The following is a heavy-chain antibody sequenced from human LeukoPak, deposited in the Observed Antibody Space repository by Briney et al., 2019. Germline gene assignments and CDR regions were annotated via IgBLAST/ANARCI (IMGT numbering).Heavy chain of an antibody. CDR2: IKQDGSEK. CDR3: ARERELGYSYVNAFDI. Sequence: GGSLRLSCAASGLTFSSYWMSWVRQAPGKGLEWVANIKQDGSEKYYVDSVKGRFTISRDNAKNSLYLQMNSLRAEDTAVYYCARERELGYSYVNAFDIWGQGTMVTVSS. D-gene: IGHD5-18*01. V-gene: IGHV3-7*01. CDR1: GLTFSSYW. J-gene: IGHJ3*02.